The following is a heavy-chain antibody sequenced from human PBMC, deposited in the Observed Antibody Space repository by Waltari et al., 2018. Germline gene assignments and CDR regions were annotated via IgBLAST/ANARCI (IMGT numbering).Heavy chain of an antibody. CDR3: AISPGDCWSGYSVIPYGMDV. J-gene: IGHJ6*02. V-gene: IGHV4-34*01. CDR2: INNSGST. Sequence: QVQLQQWGAGLLKPSETLSLTCAVYGGSFSGYYWSWIRQPPGKGLEWIGEINNSGSTNYNPSLKSRVTISVDTSKNQFSLKLSSVTAADTAVYYCAISPGDCWSGYSVIPYGMDVWGQGTTVTVSS. CDR1: GGSFSGYY. D-gene: IGHD3-3*01.